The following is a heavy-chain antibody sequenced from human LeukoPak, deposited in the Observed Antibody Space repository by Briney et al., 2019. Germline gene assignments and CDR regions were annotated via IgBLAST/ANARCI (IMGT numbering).Heavy chain of an antibody. CDR3: AREPTLITMVRGPFDI. Sequence: GGSLRLSCAASGFTFSSYSMNWVRQAPGKGLEWVSSISSSSNYIYYADSVKGRFTISRDNAKNSLYLQMNSLRAEDTAVYYCAREPTLITMVRGPFDIWGQGTMVTVSS. J-gene: IGHJ3*02. CDR2: ISSSSNYI. CDR1: GFTFSSYS. V-gene: IGHV3-21*01. D-gene: IGHD3-10*01.